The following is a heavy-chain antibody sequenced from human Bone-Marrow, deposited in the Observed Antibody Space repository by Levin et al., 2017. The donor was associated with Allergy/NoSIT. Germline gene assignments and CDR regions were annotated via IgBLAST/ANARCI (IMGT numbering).Heavy chain of an antibody. Sequence: GGSLRLSCAVSGFSFKDYGIHWVRQAPGKGLEWVAIISHDENKIYFADSVKGRFAIFREFSKNTVYLQMNSLRGEDTAVYFCAKAQTQFPSSWTYFLDFWGQGALVTVSS. J-gene: IGHJ4*02. V-gene: IGHV3-30*18. CDR2: ISHDENKI. CDR3: AKAQTQFPSSWTYFLDF. D-gene: IGHD6-13*01. CDR1: GFSFKDYG.